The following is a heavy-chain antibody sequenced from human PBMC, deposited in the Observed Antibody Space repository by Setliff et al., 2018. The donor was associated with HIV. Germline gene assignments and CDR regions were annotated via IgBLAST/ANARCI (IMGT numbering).Heavy chain of an antibody. CDR3: ARVRIGYYFQRPDYYYMDV. Sequence: SETLSLTCAVYGESFSDYSWTWIRQPPGKGLEWIGDVNHSGSANYNPSLKSRVTISVDTSKNQFSLKLTSVTAADTAVYYCARVRIGYYFQRPDYYYMDVWGKGTTVTVSS. J-gene: IGHJ6*03. CDR2: VNHSGSA. D-gene: IGHD3-22*01. CDR1: GESFSDYS. V-gene: IGHV4-34*01.